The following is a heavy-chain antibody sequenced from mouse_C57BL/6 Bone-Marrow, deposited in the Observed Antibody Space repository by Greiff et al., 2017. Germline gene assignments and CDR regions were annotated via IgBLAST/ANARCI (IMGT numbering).Heavy chain of an antibody. CDR3: ARSGGLPYYAMDY. D-gene: IGHD2-2*01. J-gene: IGHJ4*01. Sequence: QVQLQQSGAELVKPGASVKISCKASGYSFTSYYIHWVKQRPGQGLEWIGWIYPGSGNTKYNEKFKGKATLTADKSSRTAYIQLSSLTSEASAVYYCARSGGLPYYAMDYWGQGTSVTVSS. CDR1: GYSFTSYY. V-gene: IGHV1-66*01. CDR2: IYPGSGNT.